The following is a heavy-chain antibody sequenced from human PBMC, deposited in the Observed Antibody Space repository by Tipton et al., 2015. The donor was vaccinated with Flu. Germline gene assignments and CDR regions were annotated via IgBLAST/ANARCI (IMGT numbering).Heavy chain of an antibody. V-gene: IGHV4-59*01. CDR1: GGSISSYY. J-gene: IGHJ3*02. CDR2: IYYSGST. Sequence: LSLTCTVSGGSISSYYWSWIRQPPGKGLEWIGYIYYSGSTNYNPSLKSRVTISVDTSKNQFSLKLSSVTAADTAVYYCARVSCSSTSCYIGDAFDIWGQGTMVTVSS. CDR3: ARVSCSSTSCYIGDAFDI. D-gene: IGHD2-2*02.